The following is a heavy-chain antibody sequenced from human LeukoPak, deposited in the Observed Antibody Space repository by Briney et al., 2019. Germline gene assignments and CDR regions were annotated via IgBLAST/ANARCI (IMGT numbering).Heavy chain of an antibody. CDR3: ARDPLWCLRGGDCYSGFDY. Sequence: GASVKVSCKASGYTFTGYYMHWVRQAPGQGLEWMGWINPNSGGTNYAQKFQGRVTMTRDMSTSTVYMELSSLRSEDTAVYYCARDPLWCLRGGDCYSGFDYWGQGTLVTVSS. V-gene: IGHV1-2*02. D-gene: IGHD2-21*02. CDR1: GYTFTGYY. J-gene: IGHJ4*02. CDR2: INPNSGGT.